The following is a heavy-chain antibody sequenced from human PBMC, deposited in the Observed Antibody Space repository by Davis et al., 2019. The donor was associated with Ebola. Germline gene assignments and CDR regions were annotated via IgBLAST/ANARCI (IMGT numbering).Heavy chain of an antibody. CDR3: ARGSSWYTY. Sequence: GESLKISCAASGFTFSSYWMHWVRQAPGKGLVWVSRINSDGSSTSYADSVKGRFTISRDNAKNTLYLQMNSLGAEDTAVYYCARGSSWYTYWGQGTLVTVSS. CDR2: INSDGSST. CDR1: GFTFSSYW. J-gene: IGHJ4*02. D-gene: IGHD6-13*01. V-gene: IGHV3-74*01.